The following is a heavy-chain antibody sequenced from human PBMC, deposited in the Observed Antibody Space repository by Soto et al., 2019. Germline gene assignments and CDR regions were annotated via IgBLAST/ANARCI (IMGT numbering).Heavy chain of an antibody. J-gene: IGHJ5*02. D-gene: IGHD3-22*01. CDR2: GLPIFERS. CDR1: GGPRTGFS. Sequence: QVQLVQSGAEVKRPGSSVKFSCRASGGPRTGFSFSWVRQAPGQGLEWVGGGLPIFERSHYAPGFQGRVTITADESTDTAYMELTTLSVEDTAMYYCVRGYYDSLWATWGQGTLITVSS. CDR3: VRGYYDSLWAT. V-gene: IGHV1-69*01.